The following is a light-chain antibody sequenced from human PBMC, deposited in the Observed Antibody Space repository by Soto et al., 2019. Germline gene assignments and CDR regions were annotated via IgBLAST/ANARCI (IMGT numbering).Light chain of an antibody. CDR2: DAY. CDR3: QQRSNWPGT. CDR1: QSVDRY. V-gene: IGKV3-11*01. J-gene: IGKJ1*01. Sequence: VLTQSPDTLSLSPGETATLSCRASQSVDRYVAWYQQKLGQAPRLLIYDAYTRATGVAARFTGSGSATDFTLTISSLDPKDFAVYYCQQRSNWPGTFGLGTKVEIK.